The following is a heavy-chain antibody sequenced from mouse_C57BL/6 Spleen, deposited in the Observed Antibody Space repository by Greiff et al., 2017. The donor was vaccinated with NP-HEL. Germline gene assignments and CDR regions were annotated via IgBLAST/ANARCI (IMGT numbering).Heavy chain of an antibody. CDR3: AMERLRRPYFDV. CDR2: IYPGDGDT. D-gene: IGHD2-4*01. Sequence: VQLQQSGAELVKPGASVKISCKASGYAFSSYWMNWVKQRPGKGLEWIGQIYPGDGDTNYNGKFKGKATLTADKSSSTAYMQPSSLTSEDSAVYFWAMERLRRPYFDVWGTGTTVTVSS. CDR1: GYAFSSYW. V-gene: IGHV1-80*01. J-gene: IGHJ1*03.